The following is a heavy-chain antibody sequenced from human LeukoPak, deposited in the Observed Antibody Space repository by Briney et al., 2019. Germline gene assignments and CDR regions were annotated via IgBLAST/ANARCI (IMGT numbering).Heavy chain of an antibody. Sequence: GGSLRLSCAASEFTFSNYWMHWVRQAPGKGLVWVSRMNGDGSSSTYADSVKGRFTISRDNAKNTLYLQMNSLRAEDTAVYYCARDGRGIPVAGTKYYYYGMDVWGQETTVTVSS. CDR1: EFTFSNYW. V-gene: IGHV3-74*01. J-gene: IGHJ6*02. CDR3: ARDGRGIPVAGTKYYYYGMDV. D-gene: IGHD6-19*01. CDR2: MNGDGSSS.